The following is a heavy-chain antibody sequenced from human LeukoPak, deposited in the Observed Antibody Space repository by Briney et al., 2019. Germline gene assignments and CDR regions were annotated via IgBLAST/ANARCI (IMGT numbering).Heavy chain of an antibody. D-gene: IGHD6-13*01. CDR2: IYYTGST. Sequence: SETLSLTCTVSGGSISSYYWSWIRQPPGKGLEWIGCIYYTGSTNYNPSLKSRVTISTDTPKNQFSLELSSVTAADTAVYYCARVIAGARGWFDPWGQGTLVTVSS. J-gene: IGHJ5*02. V-gene: IGHV4-59*01. CDR1: GGSISSYY. CDR3: ARVIAGARGWFDP.